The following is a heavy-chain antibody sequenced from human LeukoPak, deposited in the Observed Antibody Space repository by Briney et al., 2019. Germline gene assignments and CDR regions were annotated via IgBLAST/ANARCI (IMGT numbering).Heavy chain of an antibody. V-gene: IGHV3-53*01. D-gene: IGHD4/OR15-4a*01. CDR1: GFTVSSNS. CDR3: ARRAGAYSHPYDY. J-gene: IGHJ4*02. Sequence: GGSLRLSCTVSGFTVSSNSWSWVRQAPGKGLEWVSFIYSGGNTHYSDSVKGRFTISRDNSKNTLYLQMNSLRAEDTAIYYCARRAGAYSHPYDYWGQGTLVTVSS. CDR2: IYSGGNT.